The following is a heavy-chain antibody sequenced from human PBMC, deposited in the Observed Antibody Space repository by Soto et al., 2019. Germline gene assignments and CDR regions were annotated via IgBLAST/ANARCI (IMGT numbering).Heavy chain of an antibody. CDR3: ARGKGMEENYYYYGLDI. J-gene: IGHJ6*02. V-gene: IGHV1-2*02. CDR2: INLNSDTT. CDR1: GFTFTAYY. Sequence: ASVKVSCKASGFTFTAYYLYWMRQAPGQGLEWVGWINLNSDTTDIAPKFKGRVSLTRDTSASTAYMELSSLRSEDTAVYYCARGKGMEENYYYYGLDIWGQGTTVTVSS. D-gene: IGHD1-1*01.